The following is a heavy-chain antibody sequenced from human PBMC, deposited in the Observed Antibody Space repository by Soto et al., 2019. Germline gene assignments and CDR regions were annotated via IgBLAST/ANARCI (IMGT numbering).Heavy chain of an antibody. CDR1: GGTFSSYA. J-gene: IGHJ5*02. V-gene: IGHV1-69*13. CDR3: ARDGTGTRSLNWFDP. Sequence: GASVKVSCKASGGTFSSYAISWVRQAPGQGLEWMGGIIPIFGTANYAQKFQGRVTITADESTSTAYMELSSLRSEDTAVYYCARDGTGTRSLNWFDPWGQGTLVTVSS. D-gene: IGHD1-1*01. CDR2: IIPIFGTA.